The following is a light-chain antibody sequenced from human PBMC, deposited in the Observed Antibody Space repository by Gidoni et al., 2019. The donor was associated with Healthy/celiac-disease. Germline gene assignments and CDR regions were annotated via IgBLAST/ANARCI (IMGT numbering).Light chain of an antibody. V-gene: IGLV2-14*01. CDR3: SSYTSSNTHVV. Sequence: QSALTQFASVSESTGQSITISCTGTSSDVGGYNYVSWYQQHPGKAPKLMIYEVSNRPSGVSNRFSGSKSGNTASLTISGLQAEDEADYYCSSYTSSNTHVVFGGGTKLTVL. CDR1: SSDVGGYNY. J-gene: IGLJ2*01. CDR2: EVS.